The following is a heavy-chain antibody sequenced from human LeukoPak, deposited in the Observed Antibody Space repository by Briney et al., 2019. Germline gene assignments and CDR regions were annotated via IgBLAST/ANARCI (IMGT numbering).Heavy chain of an antibody. Sequence: PGGSLRLSCAASGFTFSDYYMSWIRQAPGKGLEWVSYISSSGSTIYYADSVKGRFTISRDNAKNSLYLQMNSLRAEDTAVYYCARGGLLWFGEFYYYYYYMDVWGKGTTVTISS. D-gene: IGHD3-10*01. J-gene: IGHJ6*03. V-gene: IGHV3-11*04. CDR1: GFTFSDYY. CDR3: ARGGLLWFGEFYYYYYYMDV. CDR2: ISSSGSTI.